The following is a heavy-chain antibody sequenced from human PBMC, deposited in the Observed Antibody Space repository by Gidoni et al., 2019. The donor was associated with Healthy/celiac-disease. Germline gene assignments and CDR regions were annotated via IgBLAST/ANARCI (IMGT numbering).Heavy chain of an antibody. CDR2: ISYDGSNK. CDR1: GFTLSSYA. CDR3: ARVRYSSGWSLGY. Sequence: QVQLVASGGGVVQPGRSLRLSCAAPGFTLSSYAMHWVRQAPGKGLEWVAVISYDGSNKYYADSVKGRFTISRDNSKNTLYLQMNSLRAEDTAVYYCARVRYSSGWSLGYWGQGTLVTVSS. J-gene: IGHJ4*02. V-gene: IGHV3-30-3*01. D-gene: IGHD6-19*01.